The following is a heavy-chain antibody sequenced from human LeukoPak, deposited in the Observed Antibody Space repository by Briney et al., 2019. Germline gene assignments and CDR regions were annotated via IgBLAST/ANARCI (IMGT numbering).Heavy chain of an antibody. CDR1: GGSITTSIQY. Sequence: SETLSLTCTVSGGSITTSIQYWVWVRQPPGKGLEWTGSIYYDGSTYYHPSLKSRFTISVETSKNQFSLKMRSVTATDTAVYYCARLPVAGPLSEGFDIWGQGTLVTVSS. J-gene: IGHJ3*02. V-gene: IGHV4-39*01. CDR2: IYYDGST. CDR3: ARLPVAGPLSEGFDI. D-gene: IGHD6-19*01.